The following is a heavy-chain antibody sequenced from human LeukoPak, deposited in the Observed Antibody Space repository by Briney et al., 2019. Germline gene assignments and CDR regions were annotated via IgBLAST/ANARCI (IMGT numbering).Heavy chain of an antibody. D-gene: IGHD4-23*01. V-gene: IGHV3-23*01. Sequence: GGSLRLSCAASGFTFSSYAMSWVRQAPGKGLEWFSAISGSGGSTYYADSVKGRFTISRDNSKNTLYLQMNSLRAEDTAAYYCARALDYGGNARYYYYYYMDVWGKGTTVTVSS. CDR1: GFTFSSYA. CDR2: ISGSGGST. J-gene: IGHJ6*03. CDR3: ARALDYGGNARYYYYYYMDV.